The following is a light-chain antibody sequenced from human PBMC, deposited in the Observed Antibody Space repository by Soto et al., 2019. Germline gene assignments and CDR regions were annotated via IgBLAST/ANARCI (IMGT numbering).Light chain of an antibody. CDR2: DVS. J-gene: IGLJ1*01. CDR1: SSDVGGYNY. V-gene: IGLV2-14*01. Sequence: QSALTQPASVSGSPGQSITISCTRTSSDVGGYNYVSWYQQHPGKAPKLMIYDVSNRPSGVSNRFSGSKSGNTASLTISGLQAEDEADYYCSSYTSSSTHYVFGTGTKVTVL. CDR3: SSYTSSSTHYV.